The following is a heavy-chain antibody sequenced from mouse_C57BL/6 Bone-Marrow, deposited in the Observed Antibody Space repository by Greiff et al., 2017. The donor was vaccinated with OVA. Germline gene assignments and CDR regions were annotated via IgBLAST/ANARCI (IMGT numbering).Heavy chain of an antibody. CDR3: VRDAHVPTGTCEDYYAMDY. Sequence: EVKLVESGGGLVQSGRSLRLSCATSGFTFSDFYMEWVRQAPGKGLEWIAASRNKANDYTTEYSASVKGRFIVSRDTSQSILYLQMNALRAEDTAIYFCVRDAHVPTGTCEDYYAMDYWGQGTSVTVSS. V-gene: IGHV7-1*01. CDR1: GFTFSDFY. J-gene: IGHJ4*01. CDR2: SRNKANDYTT. D-gene: IGHD4-1*01.